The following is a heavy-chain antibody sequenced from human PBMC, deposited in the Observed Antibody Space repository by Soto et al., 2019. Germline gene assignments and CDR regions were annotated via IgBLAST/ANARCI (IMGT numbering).Heavy chain of an antibody. CDR1: GFTFSDHY. CDR2: IRNKANSYTT. CDR3: SRAGILTTPYYFDY. J-gene: IGHJ4*01. V-gene: IGHV3-72*01. Sequence: PGGSLRLSCAAFGFTFSDHYMDWVRQAPGKGLEWVGRIRNKANSYTTEYAASVKGRFTISRDDSKNLLFLQMYSLKTEDTAVYYCSRAGILTTPYYFDYWGQGTLVTVPQ. D-gene: IGHD4-4*01.